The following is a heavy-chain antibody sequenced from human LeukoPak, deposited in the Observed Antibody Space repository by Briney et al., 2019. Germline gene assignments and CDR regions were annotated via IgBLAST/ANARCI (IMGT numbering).Heavy chain of an antibody. D-gene: IGHD3-10*01. CDR3: ARGELPYYYGSGSYQGLGN. V-gene: IGHV3-30-3*01. J-gene: IGHJ4*02. CDR1: GFTFSSYA. CDR2: ISYDGSNK. Sequence: GGSLRLSCAASGFTFSSYAMHWVRQAPGKGLEWVAVISYDGSNKYYADSVKGRFTISRDNSKNTLYLQMNSLRAEDTAVYFCARGELPYYYGSGSYQGLGNWGQGTLVTVSS.